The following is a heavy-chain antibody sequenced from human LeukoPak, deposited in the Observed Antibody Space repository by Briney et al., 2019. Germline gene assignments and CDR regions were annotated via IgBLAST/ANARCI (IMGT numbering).Heavy chain of an antibody. CDR3: ARDLGGYNYGYSFDY. V-gene: IGHV4-59*02. Sequence: SETLSLTCTVSGGSVSGYYWSWIRQPPGKGLEWIAHIYYSGTTYYNPSLKSRVTMSVDTSKNQFSLNLSSVTAADTAVYYCARDLGGYNYGYSFDYWGQGTLVTVSS. D-gene: IGHD5-18*01. CDR1: GGSVSGYY. CDR2: IYYSGTT. J-gene: IGHJ4*02.